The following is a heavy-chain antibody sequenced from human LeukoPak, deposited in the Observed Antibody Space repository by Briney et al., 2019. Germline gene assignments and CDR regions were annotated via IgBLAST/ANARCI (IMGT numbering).Heavy chain of an antibody. Sequence: ASVKVSCKASGYIFTGYYMHWVRQAPGQGLEWMGWINPNSGGTNYAQKFQGWVTMTRDTSISTAYMELSRLRSDDTAVYYCARAKYQLLNFDYWGQGTLVTVSS. CDR3: ARAKYQLLNFDY. D-gene: IGHD2-2*01. CDR1: GYIFTGYY. CDR2: INPNSGGT. V-gene: IGHV1-2*04. J-gene: IGHJ4*02.